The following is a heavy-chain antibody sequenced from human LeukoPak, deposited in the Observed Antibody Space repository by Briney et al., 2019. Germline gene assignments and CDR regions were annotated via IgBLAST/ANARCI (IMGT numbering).Heavy chain of an antibody. CDR3: ARGPANGASYFDY. Sequence: SQTLSLTCTVSGGSIIRGAFYWHWIRQPAGKGLEWIVRVHTSGSTHYDPSLSSRVTISLDTSKNQCSLRLSSVTAADTAVYYCARGPANGASYFDYWGQGSLVTVSS. CDR2: VHTSGST. V-gene: IGHV4-61*02. D-gene: IGHD2-8*01. CDR1: GGSIIRGAFY. J-gene: IGHJ4*02.